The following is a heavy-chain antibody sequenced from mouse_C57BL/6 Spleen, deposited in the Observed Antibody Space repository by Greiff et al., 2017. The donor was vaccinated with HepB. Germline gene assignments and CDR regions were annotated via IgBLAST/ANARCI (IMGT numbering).Heavy chain of an antibody. V-gene: IGHV5-6*01. D-gene: IGHD2-4*01. CDR3: ARQGEIYYDYDWFAY. CDR1: GFTFSSYG. CDR2: ISSGGSYT. J-gene: IGHJ3*01. Sequence: EVMLVESGGDLVKPGGSLKLSCAASGFTFSSYGMSWVRQTPDKRLEWVATISSGGSYTYYPDSVKGRFTISRDNAKNTLYLKMSSLKSEDTAMYYCARQGEIYYDYDWFAYWGQGTLVTVSA.